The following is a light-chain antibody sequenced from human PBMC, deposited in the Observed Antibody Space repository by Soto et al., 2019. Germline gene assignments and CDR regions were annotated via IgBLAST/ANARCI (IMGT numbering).Light chain of an antibody. CDR3: QHYGTTVYT. CDR1: QSVGSNY. Sequence: DIVLTQSPGTLSLSPGERATLSCRASQSVGSNYLAWYQQKPGQAPRLLIYAAFSRATGIPDRFSGSGSGTDVTLTITRLEPEDFAVYYCQHYGTTVYTFGQGTKLEIK. V-gene: IGKV3-20*01. CDR2: AAF. J-gene: IGKJ2*01.